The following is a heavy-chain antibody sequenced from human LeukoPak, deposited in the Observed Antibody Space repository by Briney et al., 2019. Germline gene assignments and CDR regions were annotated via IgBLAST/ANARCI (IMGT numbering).Heavy chain of an antibody. J-gene: IGHJ6*02. CDR2: ISAYNGNT. CDR3: ARHLARYCSSTSCYTPYYYYGMDV. CDR1: GYTFTSYG. V-gene: IGHV1-18*01. D-gene: IGHD2-2*02. Sequence: ASVKVSCKASGYTFTSYGISWVRQAPGQGLEWMGWISAYNGNTNYAQKLQGRVTMTTDTSTSTAYMELRSLRSGDTAVYYCARHLARYCSSTSCYTPYYYYGMDVWGQGTTVTVSS.